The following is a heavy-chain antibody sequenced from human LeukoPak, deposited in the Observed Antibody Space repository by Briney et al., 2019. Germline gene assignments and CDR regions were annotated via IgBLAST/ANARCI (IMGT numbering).Heavy chain of an antibody. CDR2: IRNLAYGGAP. CDR1: GFTFGDYA. J-gene: IGHJ6*02. V-gene: IGHV3-49*04. CDR3: TSDTGSYLAYYGLDV. Sequence: GRSLRLSCTASGFTFGDYAMSWVRQAPGKGLEWGGFIRNLAYGGAPEYAASVRGRFTISRDKYKSIAYLQMNSLKTEDTGIYYCTSDTGSYLAYYGLDVWGQGTTVTVSS. D-gene: IGHD1-26*01.